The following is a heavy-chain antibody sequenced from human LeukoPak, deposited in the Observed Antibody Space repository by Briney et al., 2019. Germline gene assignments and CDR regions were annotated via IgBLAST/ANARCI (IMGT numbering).Heavy chain of an antibody. Sequence: ASVKVSCKASGYTFTTYAMNWVRQASGQGLEWMGWIAVYNGNTNYAQKSQGRLTMTTDTSTSTAYMELRSLRSDDTALYYCARDQLVLPRGISGYWGQGTLVTVSS. J-gene: IGHJ4*02. CDR1: GYTFTTYA. CDR3: ARDQLVLPRGISGY. CDR2: IAVYNGNT. V-gene: IGHV1-18*01. D-gene: IGHD1-14*01.